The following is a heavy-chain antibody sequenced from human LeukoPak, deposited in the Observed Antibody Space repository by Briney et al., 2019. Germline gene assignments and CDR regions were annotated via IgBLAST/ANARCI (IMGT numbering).Heavy chain of an antibody. D-gene: IGHD2-2*02. J-gene: IGHJ5*02. V-gene: IGHV4-34*01. CDR3: ARADYCSSTSCYNPPYNWFDP. Sequence: PSETLSLTCAVYGGSFSGYSWSWIREPPGKGLEGIGEINHSGSTNYNPSLKSRVTRSVDTSKNQFSLKLSSVTAADTAVYYCARADYCSSTSCYNPPYNWFDPWGQGTLVTVSS. CDR2: INHSGST. CDR1: GGSFSGYS.